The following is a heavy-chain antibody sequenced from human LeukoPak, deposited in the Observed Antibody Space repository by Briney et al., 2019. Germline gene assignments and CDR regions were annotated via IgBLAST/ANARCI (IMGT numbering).Heavy chain of an antibody. V-gene: IGHV3-53*01. CDR2: IYSSGGT. J-gene: IGHJ4*02. Sequence: GGSLRLSCAASGFIVSNGYMSCVRQAPGKGLEWVSVIYSSGGTFYSEPVKGRFTISRDYSKNTLYLQMTSLRADDTAVYYCARDSNGPAFWGQGTLVTVSS. CDR1: GFIVSNGY. D-gene: IGHD6-19*01. CDR3: ARDSNGPAF.